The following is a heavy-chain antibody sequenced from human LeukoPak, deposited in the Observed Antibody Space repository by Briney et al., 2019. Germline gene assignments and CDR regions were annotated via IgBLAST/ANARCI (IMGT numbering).Heavy chain of an antibody. CDR2: INAGNGNT. CDR1: GYTFTSYA. Sequence: ASVKVSCKASGYTFTSYAMHWVRQAPGQRLEWMGWINAGNGNTKYSQEFQGRVTITRDTSASTAYMELSSLRSEDMAVYYCARDRDTMIQFPPAWFDPWGQGTLVIVSS. D-gene: IGHD3-22*01. V-gene: IGHV1-3*03. CDR3: ARDRDTMIQFPPAWFDP. J-gene: IGHJ5*02.